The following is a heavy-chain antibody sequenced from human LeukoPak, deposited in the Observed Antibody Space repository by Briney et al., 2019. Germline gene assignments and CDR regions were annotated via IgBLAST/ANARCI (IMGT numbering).Heavy chain of an antibody. J-gene: IGHJ5*02. CDR3: ARHAGSHNWFDP. CDR2: IYYSGNT. Sequence: KPSETLSLTCTVSGGSISSSSYYWGWIRQPSGKGLEWIGSIYYSGNTYYNPSLKSRVTISVDTSKNQFSLKLSSVTAADTAVYYCARHAGSHNWFDPWGQGTLVTVSS. V-gene: IGHV4-39*01. CDR1: GGSISSSSYY. D-gene: IGHD2-15*01.